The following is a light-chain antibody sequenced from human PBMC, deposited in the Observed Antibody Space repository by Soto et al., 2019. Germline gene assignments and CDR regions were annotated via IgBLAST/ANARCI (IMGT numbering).Light chain of an antibody. V-gene: IGKV3-11*01. Sequence: IVLTQSPATLSLSPGERATLCCRASQSISIYLAWYQQKPGQAPRLLIYDVFNRATGIPARFSGSGSGTDFTLTISSLQPEDFATYYCQQSYSTLITFGQGTRLEIK. CDR3: QQSYSTLIT. CDR2: DVF. CDR1: QSISIY. J-gene: IGKJ5*01.